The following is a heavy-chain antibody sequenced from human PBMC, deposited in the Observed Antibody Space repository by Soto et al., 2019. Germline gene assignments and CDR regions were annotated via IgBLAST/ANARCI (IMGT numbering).Heavy chain of an antibody. Sequence: EVQLLESGGGLVQSGGSLRLSCAASGFTFSNYAMTWVRQAPGKGLEWVSTVTGSSDNTNYADSVKGRFTISKDNSWNTPYIQMNRRRAEDTAVYYCARDSAGYYFMDVWGKGTTVTVSS. J-gene: IGHJ6*03. V-gene: IGHV3-23*01. CDR1: GFTFSNYA. D-gene: IGHD2-21*01. CDR2: VTGSSDNT. CDR3: ARDSAGYYFMDV.